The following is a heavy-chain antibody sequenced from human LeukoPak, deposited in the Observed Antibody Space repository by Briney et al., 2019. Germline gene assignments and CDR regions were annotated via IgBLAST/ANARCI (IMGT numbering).Heavy chain of an antibody. J-gene: IGHJ3*02. CDR3: ARVRIAAAYAAIDI. V-gene: IGHV4-61*02. CDR1: GGSISSGSYY. Sequence: SQTLSLTCTVSGGSISSGSYYWSWIRQPAGKGLEWIGRIYTSGSTNYNPSLKGRVTISVDTSKNQFSLKLSSVTAADTAVYYCARVRIAAAYAAIDIWGQGTMVTVSS. D-gene: IGHD6-13*01. CDR2: IYTSGST.